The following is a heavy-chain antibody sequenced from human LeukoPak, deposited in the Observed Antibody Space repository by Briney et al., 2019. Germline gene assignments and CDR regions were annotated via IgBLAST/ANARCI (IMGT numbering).Heavy chain of an antibody. Sequence: GGSLRLSCAVSGFDLNNYAMSWVRQAPGRGLEWVATVTGTSHRTYYSDSLKGRFTISRDNAKNSLYLQMNSLRAEDTAVYYCARLSDYWGQGTLVTVSS. V-gene: IGHV3-21*01. J-gene: IGHJ4*02. CDR3: ARLSDY. CDR1: GFDLNNYA. CDR2: VTGTSHRT.